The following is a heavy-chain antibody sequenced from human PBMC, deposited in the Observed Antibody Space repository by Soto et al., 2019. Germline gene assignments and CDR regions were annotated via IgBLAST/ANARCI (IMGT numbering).Heavy chain of an antibody. CDR1: GFISRSYW. D-gene: IGHD2-2*01. CDR2: INGDGRST. Sequence: VGSLRLSCAASGFISRSYWMHWVRQVPGKGLVWVSRINGDGRSTSYADSVKGRFTISRDNAKNTLYLQMNSLRADDTAVYYCARAQYLADDAFDIWGQGAMVTVSS. CDR3: ARAQYLADDAFDI. V-gene: IGHV3-74*01. J-gene: IGHJ3*02.